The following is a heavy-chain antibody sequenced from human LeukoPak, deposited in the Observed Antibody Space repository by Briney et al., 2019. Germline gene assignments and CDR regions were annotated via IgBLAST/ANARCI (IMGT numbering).Heavy chain of an antibody. J-gene: IGHJ3*02. Sequence: GRSLRLSCAASGFTFSSYAMHWVRQAPGKGLEWVVFISYDGSNKYYADSVKGRFTISRDNSKNTLYLQTNSLRAEDTAVYYCARPIGDRDAFHIWGQGTMVTVSS. V-gene: IGHV3-30-3*01. CDR2: ISYDGSNK. D-gene: IGHD2-21*02. CDR1: GFTFSSYA. CDR3: ARPIGDRDAFHI.